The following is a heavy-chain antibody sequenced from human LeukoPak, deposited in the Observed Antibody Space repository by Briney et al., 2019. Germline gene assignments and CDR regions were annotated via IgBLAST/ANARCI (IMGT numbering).Heavy chain of an antibody. Sequence: SETLSLTCTVSGGSISSYYWSWIRQPPGKGLEWIGYIYYSGSTNYNPSLKSRVTISVDTSKNQFSLKLSSVSAADTAVYYCARGGGGYPPYPWGQGTLVTVSS. CDR2: IYYSGST. CDR3: ARGGGGYPPYP. J-gene: IGHJ5*02. CDR1: GGSISSYY. D-gene: IGHD2-21*01. V-gene: IGHV4-59*01.